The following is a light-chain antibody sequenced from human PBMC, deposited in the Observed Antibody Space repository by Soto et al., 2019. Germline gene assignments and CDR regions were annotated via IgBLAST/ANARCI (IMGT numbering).Light chain of an antibody. CDR2: DAS. V-gene: IGKV1-5*01. J-gene: IGKJ4*01. Sequence: DIPMTHSASALSACVGDRVTITCRASQSISSWLAWYQQKLGRAPRLLIYDASILESGVPSRFGGSGYGTEFTLTISSLQPDDFATYYCQQYNTYSPLTFGEGTKVDI. CDR3: QQYNTYSPLT. CDR1: QSISSW.